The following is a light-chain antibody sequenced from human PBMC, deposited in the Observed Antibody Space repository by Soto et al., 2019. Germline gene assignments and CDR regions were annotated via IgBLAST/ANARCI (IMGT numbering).Light chain of an antibody. CDR3: SSFTTVNTFVV. CDR1: RSDVGGYNY. Sequence: QSALTQPASVSGFPGQSITISCTGSRSDVGGYNYVSWYQQHPAKAPKMIIYDGTSRPSGVSNRFAGSKSGNTASLTSSGLQAEDEVDYYCSSFTTVNTFVVVGRGTK. J-gene: IGLJ2*01. CDR2: DGT. V-gene: IGLV2-14*03.